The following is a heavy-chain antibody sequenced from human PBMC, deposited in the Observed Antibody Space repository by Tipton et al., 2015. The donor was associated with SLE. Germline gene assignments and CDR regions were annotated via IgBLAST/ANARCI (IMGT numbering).Heavy chain of an antibody. V-gene: IGHV4-39*07. CDR3: AIVPGVQGINYYYYGIDV. CDR1: GGSISSSSYY. CDR2: IYYSGST. J-gene: IGHJ6*02. D-gene: IGHD3-10*01. Sequence: LRLSCTVSGGSISSSSYYWGWIRQPPGKGLEWIGSIYYSGSTYYNPSLKSRVTTSGDTSNNQFSLKLSSVTAADTAVYYCAIVPGVQGINYYYYGIDVWCQGTTVTVSS.